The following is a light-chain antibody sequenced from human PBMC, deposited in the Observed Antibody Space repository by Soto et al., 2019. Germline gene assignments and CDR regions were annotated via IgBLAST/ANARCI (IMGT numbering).Light chain of an antibody. CDR3: AAWDDSLSGPV. CDR2: NNN. Sequence: QSVLTQPPSAPGTPGQRVTISCSGSRASIGSNTVTWYQHLPGAAPKLLVYNNNQRPSGVPDRFSGSKSDTSASLAISGLQFEDEAVYYCAAWDDSLSGPVFGGGTKLTVL. J-gene: IGLJ3*02. CDR1: RASIGSNT. V-gene: IGLV1-44*01.